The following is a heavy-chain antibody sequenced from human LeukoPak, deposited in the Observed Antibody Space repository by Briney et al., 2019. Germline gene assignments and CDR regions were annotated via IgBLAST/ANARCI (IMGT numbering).Heavy chain of an antibody. D-gene: IGHD3-22*01. Sequence: ASVKVFCKASGYTFTSYGISWVRQAPGQGLEWMGWISAYNGNTNYAQKLQGRVTMTTDTSTSTAYMELRSLRSDDTAVYYCARDDRYYYDSSGYYFDYWGRGTLVSVP. CDR3: ARDDRYYYDSSGYYFDY. CDR2: ISAYNGNT. V-gene: IGHV1-18*01. CDR1: GYTFTSYG. J-gene: IGHJ4*02.